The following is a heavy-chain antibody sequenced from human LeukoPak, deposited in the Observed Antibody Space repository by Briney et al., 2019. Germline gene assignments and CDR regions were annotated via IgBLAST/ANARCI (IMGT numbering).Heavy chain of an antibody. D-gene: IGHD5-18*01. CDR3: ARGGVRGYSSY. CDR2: INHSGST. J-gene: IGHJ4*02. CDR1: GGSFSGYY. V-gene: IGHV4-34*01. Sequence: SETLSLTCAVYGGSFSGYYWSWLRQPPGKGLEWIGEINHSGSTNYNPSLKSRVTISVDTSKNQFSLKLSSVTAADTAVYYCARGGVRGYSSYWGQGTLVTVSS.